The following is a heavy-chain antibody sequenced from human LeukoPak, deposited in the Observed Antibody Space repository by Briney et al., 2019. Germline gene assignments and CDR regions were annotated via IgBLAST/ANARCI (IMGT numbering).Heavy chain of an antibody. J-gene: IGHJ4*02. CDR1: GGSISSYY. Sequence: SETLSLTCTVSGGSISSYYWSWIRQPPGKGLEWIGYICYSGSTYYNPSLKSRVTISVDTSKNQFSLKLSSVTAADTAVYYCARETGTTVYFDYWGQGTLVTVSS. V-gene: IGHV4-30-4*01. CDR2: ICYSGST. D-gene: IGHD1-1*01. CDR3: ARETGTTVYFDY.